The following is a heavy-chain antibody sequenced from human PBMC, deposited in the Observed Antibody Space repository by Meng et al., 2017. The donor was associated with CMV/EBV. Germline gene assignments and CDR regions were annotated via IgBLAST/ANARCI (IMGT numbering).Heavy chain of an antibody. Sequence: QVTLVQSGGEGQKPGSSVKVSCNASGGTFSSYAISWVRQAPGQGLEWMGWISVYNGHTNFAQNLQGRVTMTTDTSTSTAYVELRSLRSDDTAIYYCARGVPLGIIYSFDYWGQGTLVTVSS. J-gene: IGHJ4*01. CDR3: ARGVPLGIIYSFDY. CDR1: GGTFSSYA. D-gene: IGHD2-21*01. V-gene: IGHV1-18*01. CDR2: ISVYNGHT.